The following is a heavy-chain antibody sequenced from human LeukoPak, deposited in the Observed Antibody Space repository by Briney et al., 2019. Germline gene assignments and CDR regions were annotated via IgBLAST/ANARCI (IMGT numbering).Heavy chain of an antibody. D-gene: IGHD6-19*01. CDR1: GGSISSSSYY. Sequence: SETLSLTCTVSGGSISSSSYYWGWVRQPPGKGREWIGSIYYSGSTSYTPSLKSRVTISVDTSKNHFSLKLSSVTAADTAVYYCATYSSGWYEFPYWGQGTLVTVSS. CDR3: ATYSSGWYEFPY. J-gene: IGHJ4*02. CDR2: IYYSGST. V-gene: IGHV4-39*01.